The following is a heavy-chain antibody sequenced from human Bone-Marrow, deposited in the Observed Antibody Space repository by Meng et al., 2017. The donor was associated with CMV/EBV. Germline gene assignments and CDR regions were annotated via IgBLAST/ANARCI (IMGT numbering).Heavy chain of an antibody. D-gene: IGHD3-22*01. V-gene: IGHV3-53*01. CDR3: ARDWLNAFDI. J-gene: IGHJ3*02. CDR1: GFTVSSNY. Sequence: GESLKISCAASGFTVSSNYMSWVRQAPGKGLEWVSVIYSGGSTYYADSVKGRFTISRDNSKNTLYLQMNSLRAEDTAVYYCARDWLNAFDIWGQGTRVTVSS. CDR2: IYSGGST.